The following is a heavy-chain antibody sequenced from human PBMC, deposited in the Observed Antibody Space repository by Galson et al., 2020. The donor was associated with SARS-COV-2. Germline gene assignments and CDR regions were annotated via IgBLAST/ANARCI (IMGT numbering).Heavy chain of an antibody. J-gene: IGHJ6*02. CDR3: ARDLPYYDFWSGYYTNYYYGMDV. CDR1: GYTFTSYA. Sequence: ASVKVSCKASGYTFTSYAMNWVRQAPGQGLEWMGWINTNTGNPTYAQGFTGRFVFSLDTSVSTAYLQISSLKAEDTAVYYCARDLPYYDFWSGYYTNYYYGMDVWGQGTTVTVSS. V-gene: IGHV7-4-1*02. CDR2: INTNTGNP. D-gene: IGHD3-3*01.